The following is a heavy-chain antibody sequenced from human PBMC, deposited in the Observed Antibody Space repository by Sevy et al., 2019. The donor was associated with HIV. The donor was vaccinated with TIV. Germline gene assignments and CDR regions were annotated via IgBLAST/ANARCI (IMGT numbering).Heavy chain of an antibody. CDR2: ISSSSSYI. CDR3: ARGFRWTYYDFWSGYYSPFTVDV. CDR1: GFTFSSYS. J-gene: IGHJ6*02. Sequence: GSLRLSCAASGFTFSSYSMNWVRQAPGKGLEWVSSISSSSSYIYYADSVKGRFTISRDNAKNSLYLQMNSLRAEDTAVYYCARGFRWTYYDFWSGYYSPFTVDVWGQGTTVTVSS. V-gene: IGHV3-21*01. D-gene: IGHD3-3*01.